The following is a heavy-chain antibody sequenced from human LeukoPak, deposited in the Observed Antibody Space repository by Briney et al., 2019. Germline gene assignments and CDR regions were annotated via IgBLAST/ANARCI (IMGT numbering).Heavy chain of an antibody. D-gene: IGHD1-14*01. V-gene: IGHV4-34*01. CDR1: GFTFSSYA. CDR3: ARRDYRKRMDY. Sequence: GSLRLSCAASGFTFSSYAMSWVRQPPGKGLEWIGEINHSGSTNYNSSLKSRVTISVDTSKNQFSLKLSSVTAADTAVYYCARRDYRKRMDYWGQGTLVTVSS. J-gene: IGHJ4*02. CDR2: INHSGST.